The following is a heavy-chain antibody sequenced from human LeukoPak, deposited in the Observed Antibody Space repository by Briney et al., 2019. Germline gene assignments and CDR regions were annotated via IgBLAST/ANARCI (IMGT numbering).Heavy chain of an antibody. V-gene: IGHV3-7*04. CDR1: GFTLSSYW. CDR2: IKQDGSEK. J-gene: IGHJ4*02. D-gene: IGHD3-16*01. Sequence: GGSLRLSCAASGFTLSSYWMSWVRQAPGKGLEWVANIKQDGSEKYYVDSVKGRFTVSGDNPKNSLYLQMNSLRAEDTAVYYCARLYASATIFDYWGQGNLVTVSS. CDR3: ARLYASATIFDY.